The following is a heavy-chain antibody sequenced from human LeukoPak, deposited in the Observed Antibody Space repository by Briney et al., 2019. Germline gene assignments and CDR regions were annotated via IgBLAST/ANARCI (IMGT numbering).Heavy chain of an antibody. CDR3: ARDGSRSNYGWFDP. J-gene: IGHJ5*02. CDR1: GFMFSDYA. V-gene: IGHV3-30*02. D-gene: IGHD3-10*01. CDR2: IRYDGSNK. Sequence: GGSLRLPCAASGFMFSDYATHWVRQAPGKGLEWVGFIRYDGSNKYYADSVKGRFTISRDNSKNTLHLQMNSLRAEDTAVYYCARDGSRSNYGWFDPWGQGTLVTVSS.